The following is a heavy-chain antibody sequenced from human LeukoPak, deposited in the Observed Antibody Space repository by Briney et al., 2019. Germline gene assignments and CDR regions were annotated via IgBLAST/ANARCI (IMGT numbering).Heavy chain of an antibody. CDR1: GYSFTSYA. CDR3: ARLNPRVAARPFDY. CDR2: INTNTGSP. V-gene: IGHV7-4-1*02. J-gene: IGHJ4*02. Sequence: GASVKVSCKATGYSFTSYAMNWVRQAPGQGLEWVGWINTNTGSPKYAQGFTGRFVFSLDTSVSTAYLQINSLKAEDTAVYYCARLNPRVAARPFDYWGQGTLVTVSS. D-gene: IGHD6-6*01.